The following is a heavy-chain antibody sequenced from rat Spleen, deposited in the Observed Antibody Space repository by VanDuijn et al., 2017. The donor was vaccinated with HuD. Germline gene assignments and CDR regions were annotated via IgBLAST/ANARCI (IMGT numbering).Heavy chain of an antibody. CDR1: GFTFSSFA. V-gene: IGHV5-46*01. CDR2: ITSGGSNT. J-gene: IGHJ2*01. Sequence: SLKLSCAASGFTFSSFAMAWVRQAPKKGLEWVATITSGGSNTYYPDSVKGRFTISRDNAKSTLYLQMDSLRSEDTATYYCAKERYYFDYWGQGVMVTVSS. CDR3: AKERYYFDY.